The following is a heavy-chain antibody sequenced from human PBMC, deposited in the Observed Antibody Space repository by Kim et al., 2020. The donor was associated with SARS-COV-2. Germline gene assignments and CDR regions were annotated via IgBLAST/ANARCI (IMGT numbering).Heavy chain of an antibody. Sequence: SVKGRFTCPRHNSKNTLYLQMNSLRAEDTAVYYCERDVPSGYWGVDAFDIWGQGTMVTVSS. V-gene: IGHV3-53*04. CDR3: ERDVPSGYWGVDAFDI. J-gene: IGHJ3*02. D-gene: IGHD3-3*01.